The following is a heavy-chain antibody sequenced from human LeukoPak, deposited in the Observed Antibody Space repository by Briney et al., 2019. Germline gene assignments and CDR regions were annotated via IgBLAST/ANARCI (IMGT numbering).Heavy chain of an antibody. CDR1: GSTFSSYS. CDR2: ISSSSSFI. J-gene: IGHJ4*02. Sequence: GGSLRLSCASSGSTFSSYSMNWVRQAPGKLLECASSISSSSSFIYYADSVKGRFTISRDNAKYSLYLQMNSLRAEDTAVYYCARDRGYSSGWGQGTLVTVSS. V-gene: IGHV3-21*01. CDR3: ARDRGYSSG. D-gene: IGHD6-19*01.